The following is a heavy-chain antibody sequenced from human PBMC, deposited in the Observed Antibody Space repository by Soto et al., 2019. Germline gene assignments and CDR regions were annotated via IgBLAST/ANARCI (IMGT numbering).Heavy chain of an antibody. V-gene: IGHV1-69*12. CDR3: GRGNHGWVQLWYFVL. CDR2: IIPIFGTA. Sequence: QVQLVQSGAEVKKPGSSVTVSCKASGGTFSSYTNSWVRQAPGQGLEWMGGIIPIFGTANYAQKFQGRVTIAADESTGTAYVEFGCLRSEDTAVYYCGRGNHGWVQLWYFVLWGRGALVTVSS. D-gene: IGHD1-1*01. J-gene: IGHJ2*01. CDR1: GGTFSSYT.